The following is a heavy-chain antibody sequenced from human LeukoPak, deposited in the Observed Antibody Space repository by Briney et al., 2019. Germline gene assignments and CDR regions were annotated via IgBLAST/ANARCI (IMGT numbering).Heavy chain of an antibody. J-gene: IGHJ2*01. V-gene: IGHV4-59*04. CDR2: IYYSGTT. CDR1: GGSISSYY. CDR3: ARLLSTVYWYFDL. D-gene: IGHD2/OR15-2a*01. Sequence: SETLSLTCTVSGGSISSYYWSWIRQPPGKGLEWIGYIYYSGTTYYNPSLKSRITLSVDTSKNQFSLKVSSVTAADTAVYYCARLLSTVYWYFDLWGRGTLVTVSS.